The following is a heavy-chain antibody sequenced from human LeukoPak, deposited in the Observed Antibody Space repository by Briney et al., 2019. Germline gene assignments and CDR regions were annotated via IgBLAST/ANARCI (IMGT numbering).Heavy chain of an antibody. V-gene: IGHV3-30*02. CDR3: ARAVAGRRGDY. Sequence: GGSPRLSCVSSGFSFSRYGMHWVRQAPGKGLQWVAFIRYDGSEKFYADSVKGRFTISRDNSKNSLYLQMNSLRAEDTAVYYCARAVAGRRGDYWGQGTLVTVSS. CDR1: GFSFSRYG. J-gene: IGHJ4*02. CDR2: IRYDGSEK. D-gene: IGHD6-19*01.